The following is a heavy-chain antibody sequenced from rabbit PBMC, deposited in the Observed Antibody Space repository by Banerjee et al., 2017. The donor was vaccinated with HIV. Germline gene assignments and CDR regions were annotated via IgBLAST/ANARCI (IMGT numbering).Heavy chain of an antibody. CDR2: MVAGSSVST. V-gene: IGHV1S40*01. D-gene: IGHD2-1*01. J-gene: IGHJ3*01. CDR1: GFSFSSSFY. Sequence: QSLEESGGGLVQPEGSLTLTCTASGFSFSSSFYMCWVRQAPGKGLEWIACMVAGSSVSTYYASWAKGRFTISKTSSTTVTLQMTSLTAADTATYFCARNYDLWGQGTLVTVS. CDR3: ARNYDL.